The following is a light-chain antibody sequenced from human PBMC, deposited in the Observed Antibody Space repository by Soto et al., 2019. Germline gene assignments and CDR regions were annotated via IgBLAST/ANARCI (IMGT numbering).Light chain of an antibody. CDR1: QSISSY. V-gene: IGKV1-39*01. Sequence: DIPMTQSPSSLSASVGDSVTITCRASQSISSYLNWYQHKPGKAPKLLIYAASSLQSGVPSRFSGSGSGTDFTLTISSLQPEDFATYYCQQSYSTPPTFGQGTRLEIK. J-gene: IGKJ5*01. CDR3: QQSYSTPPT. CDR2: AAS.